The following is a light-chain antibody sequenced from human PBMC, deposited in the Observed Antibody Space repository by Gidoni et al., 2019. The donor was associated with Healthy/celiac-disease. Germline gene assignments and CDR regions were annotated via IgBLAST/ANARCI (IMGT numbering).Light chain of an antibody. Sequence: DIVMTQSPDSLAVSLGERATLNCKSSQSVLYSSNNKNYLAWYQQKPGQPPKLLIYWASTRESGVPERFSGSGSGTDFTLTISSLQAEDVAVYYCQQYYSTPLTFGQGTKLEIK. CDR3: QQYYSTPLT. V-gene: IGKV4-1*01. CDR1: QSVLYSSNNKNY. J-gene: IGKJ2*01. CDR2: WAS.